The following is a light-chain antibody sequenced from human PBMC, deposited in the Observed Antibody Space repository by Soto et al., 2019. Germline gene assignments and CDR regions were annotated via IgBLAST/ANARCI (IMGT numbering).Light chain of an antibody. CDR2: GAS. Sequence: PGETATLSCRASHSLASNYLAWYQQRPGQAPRLLIYGASNMATGIPDRFSGSGSGTDFTVTITRLEPEDFAVYFCQQYGDTPPGSFGRGTKLEIK. CDR1: HSLASNY. V-gene: IGKV3-20*01. J-gene: IGKJ2*03. CDR3: QQYGDTPPGS.